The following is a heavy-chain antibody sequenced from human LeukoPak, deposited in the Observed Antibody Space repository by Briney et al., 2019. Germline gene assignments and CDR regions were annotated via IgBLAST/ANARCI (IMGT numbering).Heavy chain of an antibody. J-gene: IGHJ4*02. CDR2: RHHGGTI. Sequence: SETLSLTCTVSGGSISSSSYYWGWIRQPPGKGLEWIGERHHGGTINYNPSLKSRITISLDTAKNQFSLKLSSVTAADTAVYYCARVSVSRVVVVPYFDYWGQGTLVTVSS. CDR1: GGSISSSSYY. D-gene: IGHD3-22*01. CDR3: ARVSVSRVVVVPYFDY. V-gene: IGHV4-39*07.